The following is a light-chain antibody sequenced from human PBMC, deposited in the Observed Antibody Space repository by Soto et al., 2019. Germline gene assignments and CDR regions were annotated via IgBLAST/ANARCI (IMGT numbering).Light chain of an antibody. Sequence: QSALTQPPAVSAAPGQKVTISCSGGSSNIGNNSVSWYQQLPGTAPKLLIYDNNKRPSGIPDRFSGSKSGTSGTLGITGLQTGDEASYYCATWESSLSAGVFGGGTKVTVL. CDR2: DNN. CDR1: SSNIGNNS. J-gene: IGLJ2*01. CDR3: ATWESSLSAGV. V-gene: IGLV1-51*01.